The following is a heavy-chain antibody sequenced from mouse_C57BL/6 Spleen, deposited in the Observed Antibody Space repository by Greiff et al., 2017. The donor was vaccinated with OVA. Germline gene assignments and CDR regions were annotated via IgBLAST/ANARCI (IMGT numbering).Heavy chain of an antibody. J-gene: IGHJ4*01. CDR3: ARWSTEGSYAMDY. D-gene: IGHD5-1*01. V-gene: IGHV1-82*01. Sequence: QVQLKESGPELVKPGASVKISCKASGYAFSSSWMNWVKQRPGKGLEWIGRIYPGDGDTNYNGKFKGKATLTADKSSSTAYMQLSSLTSEDSAVYFCARWSTEGSYAMDYWGQGTSVTVSS. CDR1: GYAFSSSW. CDR2: IYPGDGDT.